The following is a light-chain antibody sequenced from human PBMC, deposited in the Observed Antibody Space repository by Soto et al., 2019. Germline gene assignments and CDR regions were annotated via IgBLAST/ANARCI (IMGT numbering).Light chain of an antibody. CDR2: GSD. V-gene: IGLV1-44*01. CDR1: RSNIGSNP. Sequence: QAVLTQPPSASGTPGQRVAISCSGTRSNIGSNPVHWFQQLPGTPPKLLIYGSDQRPSGVPDRSSGSESGPSASLAISGLQYQDKADYYCAAWDDSLLSPVFGRGTQLTVL. J-gene: IGLJ2*01. CDR3: AAWDDSLLSPV.